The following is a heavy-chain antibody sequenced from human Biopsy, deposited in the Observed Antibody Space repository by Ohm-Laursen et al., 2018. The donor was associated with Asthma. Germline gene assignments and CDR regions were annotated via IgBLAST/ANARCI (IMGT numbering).Heavy chain of an antibody. CDR3: ARSAKTIFGVVMGSYYYGMDV. V-gene: IGHV3-7*01. CDR2: INGDGSQK. J-gene: IGHJ6*02. Sequence: SLRLSCAASGFTFGNFWMSWGRQTPGKGLEWVATINGDGSQKSYVDSVTGRFTISRDNSKNSLHLEMNSLRAEDTAVYFCARSAKTIFGVVMGSYYYGMDVWGQGTTVTVSS. D-gene: IGHD3-3*01. CDR1: GFTFGNFW.